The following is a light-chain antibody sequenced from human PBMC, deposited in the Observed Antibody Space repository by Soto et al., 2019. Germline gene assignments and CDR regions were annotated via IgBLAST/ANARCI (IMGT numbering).Light chain of an antibody. CDR2: AAS. Sequence: DIQMTQSPSSLSASVGERVTITCRASQDINNYLAWYQHKPGKVPKPLIYAASTLRSGVPSRFSGSGSGTDFTLAISSLQPEDVATYYCQNYNTVPPVTFGPGTKVDV. J-gene: IGKJ3*01. CDR1: QDINNY. CDR3: QNYNTVPPVT. V-gene: IGKV1-27*01.